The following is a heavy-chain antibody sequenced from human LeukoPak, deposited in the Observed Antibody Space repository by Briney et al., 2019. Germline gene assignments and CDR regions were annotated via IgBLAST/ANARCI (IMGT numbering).Heavy chain of an antibody. CDR2: IYYSGST. V-gene: IGHV4-39*01. CDR1: GGSISSRRYY. J-gene: IGHJ4*02. D-gene: IGHD2-15*01. CDR3: ARQDMDIKARNY. Sequence: SETLSLTCTVSGGSISSRRYYWGWIRQPPGKGLEWIGSIYYSGSTYYNPSLKSRVTISVDTPKNQFSLKLSSVTAADTAVYYCARQDMDIKARNYWGQGTLVTVSS.